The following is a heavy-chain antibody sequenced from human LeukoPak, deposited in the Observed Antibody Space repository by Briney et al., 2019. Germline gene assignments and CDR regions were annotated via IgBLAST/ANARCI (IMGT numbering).Heavy chain of an antibody. D-gene: IGHD3-10*01. CDR3: ASRRAGGDY. Sequence: PSETLSLTCTVSGGSISSSSYYWGWIRQPPGKGLEWIGNIYYSGSTYYNPSLKSRVTISVDTSKKQLSLRLSSVTAADTAVYYCASRRAGGDYWGQGTLVTVSS. V-gene: IGHV4-39*07. CDR2: IYYSGST. J-gene: IGHJ4*02. CDR1: GGSISSSSYY.